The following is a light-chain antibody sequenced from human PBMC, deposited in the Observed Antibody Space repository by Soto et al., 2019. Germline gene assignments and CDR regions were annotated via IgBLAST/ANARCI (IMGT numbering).Light chain of an antibody. Sequence: DIQMTQSPSSLSASVGYRVTITCRASQYISSYLNWYQQKPGKAPKLLIYAASSLQSGVPSRFSGSGSGTDFTLTISRLEPEDFAVYFCYQYDSSPWTFGQGTTVDIK. CDR3: YQYDSSPWT. V-gene: IGKV1-39*01. CDR2: AAS. J-gene: IGKJ1*01. CDR1: QYISSY.